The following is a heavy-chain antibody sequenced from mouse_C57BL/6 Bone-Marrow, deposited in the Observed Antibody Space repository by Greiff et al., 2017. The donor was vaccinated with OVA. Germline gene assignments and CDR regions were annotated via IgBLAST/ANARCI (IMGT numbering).Heavy chain of an antibody. J-gene: IGHJ2*01. V-gene: IGHV1-50*01. Sequence: LQESGAELVKPGASVKLSCKASGYTFTSYWMQWVKQRPGQGLEWIGEIDPSDSYTNYNQKFKGKATLTVDTSSSTAYMQLSSLTSEDSAVYYCARDDDLDYWGQGTTLTVSS. D-gene: IGHD2-3*01. CDR3: ARDDDLDY. CDR1: GYTFTSYW. CDR2: IDPSDSYT.